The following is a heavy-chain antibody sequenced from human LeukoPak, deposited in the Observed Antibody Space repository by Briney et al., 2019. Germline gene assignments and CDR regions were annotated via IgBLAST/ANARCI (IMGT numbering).Heavy chain of an antibody. CDR2: INPNSGGT. V-gene: IGHV1-2*02. CDR1: GYTFTGYY. J-gene: IGHJ6*03. Sequence: ASVKVSCKASGYTFTGYYMHWVRQAPGQGLEWMGWINPNSGGTDYAQKFQGRVTMTRDTSISTAYMELSRLRSDDTAVYYCARDSRATGLDMDVWGKGTTVTVSS. D-gene: IGHD1-1*01. CDR3: ARDSRATGLDMDV.